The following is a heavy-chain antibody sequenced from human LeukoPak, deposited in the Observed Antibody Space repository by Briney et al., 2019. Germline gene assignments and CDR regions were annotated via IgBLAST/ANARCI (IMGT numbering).Heavy chain of an antibody. V-gene: IGHV1-18*01. D-gene: IGHD6-13*01. CDR2: ISAYNGNT. J-gene: IGHJ4*02. Sequence: ASVKVSCKASGYTFTSYGISWVRQAPGQGLEWMGWISAYNGNTNYAQKLQGRVTMTTDTSTSTAYMELRSLRSDDTAVYYCARDVGLYGIAAAGTDYWGQGTLVTVSS. CDR3: ARDVGLYGIAAAGTDY. CDR1: GYTFTSYG.